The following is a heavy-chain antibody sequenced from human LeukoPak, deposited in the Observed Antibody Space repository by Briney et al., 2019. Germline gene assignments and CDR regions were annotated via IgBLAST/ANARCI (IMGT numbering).Heavy chain of an antibody. CDR1: GLFFSVHY. CDR3: VRDHWWSFDA. CDR2: TNPDGTET. V-gene: IGHV3-7*01. J-gene: IGHJ4*02. D-gene: IGHD2-15*01. Sequence: GSLRLSCVDSGLFFSVHYMSWVRQGPGKGLEWVAKTNPDGTETSYMDSVKGRFTISRDNAKNSLYLQMNSLRDEDTAVYYCVRDHWWSFDAWGQGTLVTVSS.